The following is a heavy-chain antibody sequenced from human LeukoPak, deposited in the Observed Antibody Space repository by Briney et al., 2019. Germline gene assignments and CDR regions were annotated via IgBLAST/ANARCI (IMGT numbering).Heavy chain of an antibody. D-gene: IGHD3-10*01. Sequence: ASVKVSCKASGYTFTSYDINWVRQATGQGLVWMGWMNPNSGNTGYAQKFQGRVTMTRNTSISTAYMELSSLRSEDTAVYYCARVEMTMVRGVIVYYYYGMDVWGQGTTVTVSS. CDR3: ARVEMTMVRGVIVYYYYGMDV. CDR1: GYTFTSYD. V-gene: IGHV1-8*01. CDR2: MNPNSGNT. J-gene: IGHJ6*02.